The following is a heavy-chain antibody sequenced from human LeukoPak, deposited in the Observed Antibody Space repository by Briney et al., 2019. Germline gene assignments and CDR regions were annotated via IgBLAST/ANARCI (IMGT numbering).Heavy chain of an antibody. J-gene: IGHJ5*02. V-gene: IGHV5-51*01. Sequence: ESLKISCKGSGYSFTSYWIGGVRQGPGKGLEWMGIIYPGYSDTRYSPSLQGQVTISDDKSVSTAYLQWSSLQASDPAMYSCARAYSGSSATWLNWFARWGQGTLVTVSS. CDR1: GYSFTSYW. D-gene: IGHD1-26*01. CDR2: IYPGYSDT. CDR3: ARAYSGSSATWLNWFAR.